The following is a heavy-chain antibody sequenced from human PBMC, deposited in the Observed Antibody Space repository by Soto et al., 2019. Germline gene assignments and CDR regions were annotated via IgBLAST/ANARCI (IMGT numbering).Heavy chain of an antibody. CDR2: IIPIFGTA. CDR1: GGTFSSYA. J-gene: IGHJ6*02. Sequence: SVKGSCKASGGTFSSYAISWVRQAPGQGLEWMGGIIPIFGTANYAQKFQGRVTITADESTSTAYMELSSLRSEDTAVYYCARDRSIAAAGNYYYGMDVWGQGTTVTVSS. D-gene: IGHD6-13*01. V-gene: IGHV1-69*13. CDR3: ARDRSIAAAGNYYYGMDV.